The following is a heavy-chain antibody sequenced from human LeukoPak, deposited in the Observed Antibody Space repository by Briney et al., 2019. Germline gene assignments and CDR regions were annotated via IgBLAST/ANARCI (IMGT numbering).Heavy chain of an antibody. Sequence: GGSLRLSCAASGFTFGTYSMNWVRQAPGKGLEWVSSISATSYYIYYADSVKGRFTISRDNAKNSVYLQMNSLRAEDTAVYSCARASGPFDYWGQGTLVTVSS. J-gene: IGHJ4*02. V-gene: IGHV3-21*01. CDR3: ARASGPFDY. D-gene: IGHD3-10*01. CDR2: ISATSYYI. CDR1: GFTFGTYS.